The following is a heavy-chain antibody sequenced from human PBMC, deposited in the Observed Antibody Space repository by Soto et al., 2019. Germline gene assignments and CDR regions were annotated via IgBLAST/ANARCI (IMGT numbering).Heavy chain of an antibody. CDR3: ARGIEGWYQGRYYYGMDV. Sequence: LSLTCTVSGGSVSSGSYYWSWIRQPPGTGLEWIGYIYYSGSTNYNPSLKSRVTISVDTSKNQFSLKLSSVTAADTAVYYCARGIEGWYQGRYYYGMDVWGQGTTVTVSS. J-gene: IGHJ6*02. CDR2: IYYSGST. CDR1: GGSVSSGSYY. D-gene: IGHD6-19*01. V-gene: IGHV4-61*01.